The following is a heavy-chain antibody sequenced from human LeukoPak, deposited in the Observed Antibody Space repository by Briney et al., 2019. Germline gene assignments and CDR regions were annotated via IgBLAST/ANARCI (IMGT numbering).Heavy chain of an antibody. CDR3: ASYFHYGDYASLWY. V-gene: IGHV3-23*01. J-gene: IGHJ4*02. D-gene: IGHD4-17*01. Sequence: PGGSLRLSCAASGFTFNTYAMSWVRQAPGKGQEWVSSISENGESTYYADSVKGRFTISRDNSRNTLYLQMNSLRAEDTAVYYCASYFHYGDYASLWYWGQGTLVTVSS. CDR1: GFTFNTYA. CDR2: ISENGEST.